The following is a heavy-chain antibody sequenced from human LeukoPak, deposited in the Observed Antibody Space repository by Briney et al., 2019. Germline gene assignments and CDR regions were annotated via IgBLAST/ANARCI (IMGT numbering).Heavy chain of an antibody. Sequence: GGSLRLSCAASGFTFSSYWMHWVRQAPGKGLVWVSRISTDGSTTTYADSVKGRFTISRDNSKNTLYLQVNSLRAEDAAMYYCARNILFAFDIWGQGTMVTVSS. CDR3: ARNILFAFDI. CDR2: ISTDGSTT. V-gene: IGHV3-74*01. CDR1: GFTFSSYW. J-gene: IGHJ3*02.